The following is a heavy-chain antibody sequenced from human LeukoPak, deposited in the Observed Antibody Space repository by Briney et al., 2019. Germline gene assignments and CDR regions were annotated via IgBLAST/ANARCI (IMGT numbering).Heavy chain of an antibody. Sequence: ASVKVSCKASGYTFTSYAMNRVRQAPGQGLGWMGWINTNTGNPTYAQGFTGRFVFSLDTSVSTAYLQISSPKAEDTAVYYCARLDTYYYDSSGYPDYWGQGTLVTVSS. V-gene: IGHV7-4-1*02. J-gene: IGHJ4*02. CDR2: INTNTGNP. CDR3: ARLDTYYYDSSGYPDY. CDR1: GYTFTSYA. D-gene: IGHD3-22*01.